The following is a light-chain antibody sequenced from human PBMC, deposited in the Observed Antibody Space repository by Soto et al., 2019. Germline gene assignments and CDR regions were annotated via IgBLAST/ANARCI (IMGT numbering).Light chain of an antibody. CDR3: QQRSYWPLT. V-gene: IGKV3-11*01. Sequence: EXVXTQSPATLSFSSGEGGTLSCRASQTIDNHLAWYQQKPGQAPSLLIYDASNRATDIPARFSGSGSGTDFTLTISSLEPEDFVVYYCQQRSYWPLTFGQGTKV. CDR1: QTIDNH. J-gene: IGKJ1*01. CDR2: DAS.